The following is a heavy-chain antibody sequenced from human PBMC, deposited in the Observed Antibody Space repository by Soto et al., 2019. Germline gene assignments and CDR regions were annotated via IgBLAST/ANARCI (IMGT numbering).Heavy chain of an antibody. J-gene: IGHJ4*02. Sequence: QVQLVQSGAEVKKPGASVKVSCKASGYTFSSYFISWVRQAPGQGLEWMGWISAYNGNTNYAQNLQGRVTMTTDTSTITAYMELRSLISDDTAVYYCARDLPPVDYWGQGTLVTVSS. CDR3: ARDLPPVDY. CDR2: ISAYNGNT. V-gene: IGHV1-18*01. CDR1: GYTFSSYF.